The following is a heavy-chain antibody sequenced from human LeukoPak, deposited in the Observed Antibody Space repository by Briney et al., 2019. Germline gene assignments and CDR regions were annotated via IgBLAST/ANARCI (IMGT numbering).Heavy chain of an antibody. J-gene: IGHJ4*02. D-gene: IGHD6-13*01. CDR1: GGSFSGYY. CDR3: ASGIAAAGRWGFFDY. Sequence: PSETLSLTCAVYGGSFSGYYWSWIRQPPGKGPEWIGEINHSGSTNYNPSLKSRVTISVDTSKNQFSLKLSSVTAADTAVYYCASGIAAAGRWGFFDYWGQGTLVTVSS. CDR2: INHSGST. V-gene: IGHV4-34*01.